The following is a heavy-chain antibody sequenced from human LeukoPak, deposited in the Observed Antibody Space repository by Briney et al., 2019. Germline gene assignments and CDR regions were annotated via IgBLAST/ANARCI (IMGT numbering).Heavy chain of an antibody. CDR3: ARDFLGYYYYMDV. Sequence: GGSLRLSCAASGFTFSDHYMSWIRQAPGKGLEWVSYISSSSSTIYYADSVKGRFTISRDNAKNSLYLQMNSLRAEDTAVYYCARDFLGYYYYMDVWGKGTTVTVSS. V-gene: IGHV3-11*04. CDR1: GFTFSDHY. D-gene: IGHD3-3*01. J-gene: IGHJ6*03. CDR2: ISSSSSTI.